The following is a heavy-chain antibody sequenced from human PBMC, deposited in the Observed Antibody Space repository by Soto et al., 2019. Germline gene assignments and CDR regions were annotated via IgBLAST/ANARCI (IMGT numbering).Heavy chain of an antibody. D-gene: IGHD5-12*01. J-gene: IGHJ6*02. Sequence: GGSLRLSCAASGFTFSSYSMNWVRQAPGKGLEWVSSVSSSSSYIYYADSVKGRFTISRDNAKNSLYLQMNSLRAEDTAVYYCARGVRGYSGYDLNYYYGMDVWGQGTTVTVSS. V-gene: IGHV3-21*01. CDR2: VSSSSSYI. CDR3: ARGVRGYSGYDLNYYYGMDV. CDR1: GFTFSSYS.